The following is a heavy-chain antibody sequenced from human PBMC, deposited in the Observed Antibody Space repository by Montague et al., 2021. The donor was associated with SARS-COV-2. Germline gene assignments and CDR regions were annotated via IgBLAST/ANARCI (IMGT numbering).Heavy chain of an antibody. CDR2: IYYSGIT. D-gene: IGHD2-21*01. Sequence: SDTLSLTCTVSGGSINNYYWNWIRQPPGKGLEWIGHIYYSGITNXNPSLKSRVIISVDTSKDQLSLKLSSVTAADTAVYYCARGGVCGDRYYFDYWGQGSLVTVSS. CDR3: ARGGVCGDRYYFDY. J-gene: IGHJ4*02. CDR1: GGSINNYY. V-gene: IGHV4-59*07.